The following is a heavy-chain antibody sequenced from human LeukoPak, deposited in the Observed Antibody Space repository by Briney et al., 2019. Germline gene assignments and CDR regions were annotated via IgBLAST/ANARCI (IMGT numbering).Heavy chain of an antibody. CDR2: INPNGGGT. Sequence: GASVKVSCKASGYTFTGYYMHWVRQAPGQGLEWMGWINPNGGGTNYAQKFQGRVTVTRDTSISTAYMELSRLRSDDTAVYYCARSPPYSSGADGWFDPWGQGTLVTVSS. D-gene: IGHD6-19*01. V-gene: IGHV1-2*02. CDR1: GYTFTGYY. CDR3: ARSPPYSSGADGWFDP. J-gene: IGHJ5*02.